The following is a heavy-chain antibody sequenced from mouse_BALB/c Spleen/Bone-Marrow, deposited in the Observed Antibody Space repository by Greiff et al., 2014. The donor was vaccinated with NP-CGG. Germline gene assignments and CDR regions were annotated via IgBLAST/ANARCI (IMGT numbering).Heavy chain of an antibody. CDR3: SREPSNWGYY. CDR2: IYPGEGDT. V-gene: IGHV1-87*01. CDR1: GYTFTTYW. Sequence: VQVVESGAELARPGASVKLSCKTSGYTFTTYWMQWVKQRPERGLEWIGAIYPGEGDTRYTQKFKGKATLTADKSSSTAYMQLSNLTSEDSAVYYCSREPSNWGYYWGQGTTLTVSS. J-gene: IGHJ2*01.